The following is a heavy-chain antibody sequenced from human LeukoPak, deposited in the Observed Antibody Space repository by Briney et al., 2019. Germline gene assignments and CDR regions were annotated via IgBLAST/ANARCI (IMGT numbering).Heavy chain of an antibody. Sequence: SETLSLTCSVSDGSINSDTYYWGWIRQPPGKGLEWIGSIYYSGSTYYNPSLKSRVTISVDTSKNQFSLKLSSVTAADTAVYYCARDRGSSLDYWGQGTLVTVSS. D-gene: IGHD6-13*01. CDR1: DGSINSDTYY. CDR3: ARDRGSSLDY. V-gene: IGHV4-39*07. J-gene: IGHJ4*02. CDR2: IYYSGST.